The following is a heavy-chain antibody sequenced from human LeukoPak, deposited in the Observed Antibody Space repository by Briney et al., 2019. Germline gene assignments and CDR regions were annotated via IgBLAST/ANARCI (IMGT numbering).Heavy chain of an antibody. CDR3: ARRAAAVGTYYMDV. CDR2: FYYSGGT. Sequence: SETLSLTCTVSGGSINSYYWNWIRQPPGKGLEWIGYFYYSGGTNYNPSLKSRVTIAVDTSKNQFSLKLSSVTAADTAVYYCARRAAAVGTYYMDVWGKGTTVTASS. CDR1: GGSINSYY. D-gene: IGHD6-13*01. V-gene: IGHV4-59*01. J-gene: IGHJ6*03.